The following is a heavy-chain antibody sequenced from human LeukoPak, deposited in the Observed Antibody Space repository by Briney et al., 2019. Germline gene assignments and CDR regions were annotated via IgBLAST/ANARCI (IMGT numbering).Heavy chain of an antibody. D-gene: IGHD2-15*01. CDR1: GYTFTGYY. J-gene: IGHJ4*02. Sequence: GASVKVSCKASGYTFTGYYMHWVRRAPGQGLEWMGWINPNSGGTNYAQKFQGRVTMTRDTSISTAYMELSRLRSDDTAVYYCARDLRGLGYCSGGSCYSSNYWGQGTLVTVSS. CDR2: INPNSGGT. CDR3: ARDLRGLGYCSGGSCYSSNY. V-gene: IGHV1-2*02.